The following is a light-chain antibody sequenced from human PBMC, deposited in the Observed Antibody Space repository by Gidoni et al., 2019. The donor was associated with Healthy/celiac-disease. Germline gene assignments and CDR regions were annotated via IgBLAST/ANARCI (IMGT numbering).Light chain of an antibody. J-gene: IGKJ3*01. CDR3: QQSYSTPFT. Sequence: DIQMTQSPSSLSASVGDRVTITCRASQSLSSYLNWYQQKPGKAPKLLIYAASSLQSGVPSRFSGSGSGTDFTLTISSLQPEDFATYYCQQSYSTPFTFXPXTKVDIK. CDR1: QSLSSY. CDR2: AAS. V-gene: IGKV1-39*01.